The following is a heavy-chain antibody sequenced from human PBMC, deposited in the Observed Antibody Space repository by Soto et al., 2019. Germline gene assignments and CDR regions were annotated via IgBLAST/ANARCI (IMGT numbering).Heavy chain of an antibody. V-gene: IGHV1-18*01. D-gene: IGHD3-16*01. CDR1: GYTFTTYG. Sequence: ASVKVSCKASGYTFTTYGISWVPQAPGQGLEWLGWINTHNGNTNYAQNLQGRVIMTADTSTSTAYMELRSLKSNDTAVYYCARGGYYDNVWGKLSHYGLDKWGQGTSVTVSS. J-gene: IGHJ6*02. CDR3: ARGGYYDNVWGKLSHYGLDK. CDR2: INTHNGNT.